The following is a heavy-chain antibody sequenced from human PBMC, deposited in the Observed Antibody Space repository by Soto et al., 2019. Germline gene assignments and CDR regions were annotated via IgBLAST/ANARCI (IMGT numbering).Heavy chain of an antibody. D-gene: IGHD3-3*01. CDR1: GYTFTGNY. J-gene: IGHJ6*02. CDR2: VNPDNGGT. V-gene: IGHV1-2*02. Sequence: ASVKVSCKASGYTFTGNYIHWVRQAPGQGLEWMGWVNPDNGGTTSAQKFQSRVTMTRDTSVTTAYMELSRLTSDDTAVYYCARDPRPPSGWLGFWEYGMDVWGQGTTVTVSS. CDR3: ARDPRPPSGWLGFWEYGMDV.